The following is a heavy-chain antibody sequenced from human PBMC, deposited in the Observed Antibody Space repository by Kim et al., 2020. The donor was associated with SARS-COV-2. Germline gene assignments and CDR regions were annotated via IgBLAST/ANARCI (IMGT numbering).Heavy chain of an antibody. V-gene: IGHV3-30*18. Sequence: GGSLRLSCAASGFTFSSYGMHWVRQAPGKGLEWVAVISYDGSNKYYADSVKGRFTISRDNSKNTLYLQMNSLRAEDTAVYYCAKDLFESGSYVQGGMDVWGQGTTVTVSS. CDR2: ISYDGSNK. D-gene: IGHD1-26*01. CDR1: GFTFSSYG. J-gene: IGHJ6*02. CDR3: AKDLFESGSYVQGGMDV.